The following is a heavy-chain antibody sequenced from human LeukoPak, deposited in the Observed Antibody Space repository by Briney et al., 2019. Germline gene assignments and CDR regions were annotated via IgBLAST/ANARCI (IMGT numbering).Heavy chain of an antibody. CDR2: ISSSGSTI. CDR3: ARVDYYDTLVDY. J-gene: IGHJ4*02. D-gene: IGHD3-22*01. Sequence: GGSLRLSCAASGFTFSDYYMSWIRQAPGKGLEWVSYISSSGSTIYYADSVKGRFTISRDNAKNSLYQQMNSLRAEDTAVYYCARVDYYDTLVDYWGQGTLVTVSS. V-gene: IGHV3-11*04. CDR1: GFTFSDYY.